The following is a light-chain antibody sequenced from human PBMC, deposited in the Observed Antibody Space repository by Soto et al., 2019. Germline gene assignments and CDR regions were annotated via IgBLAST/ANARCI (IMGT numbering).Light chain of an antibody. J-gene: IGKJ1*01. CDR1: QSVSSSY. CDR3: QQYGSLWP. CDR2: GAS. V-gene: IGKV3-20*01. Sequence: EIVLTLSACTVSLTPGERAALSCRASQSVSSSYLAWYQQKPGQAPRLLIYGASSRATGIPDRFSGSGSGTDFTLTISRLEPEDFAVNYCQQYGSLWPFGQRAKVDIK.